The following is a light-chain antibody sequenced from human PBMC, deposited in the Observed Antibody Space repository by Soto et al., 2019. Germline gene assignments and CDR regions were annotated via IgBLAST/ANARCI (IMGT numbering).Light chain of an antibody. J-gene: IGKJ1*01. CDR1: EGVGTN. V-gene: IGKV3-15*01. Sequence: EVVMTQSPATLSVSLGDSATLSCRASEGVGTNLAWYQQTPGQGPRLLIYATSTRATGIPARFSGSGSGTEFTLTICGLQAEAFAIYYCQQYNKGPPWTFGQGTKVEIK. CDR2: ATS. CDR3: QQYNKGPPWT.